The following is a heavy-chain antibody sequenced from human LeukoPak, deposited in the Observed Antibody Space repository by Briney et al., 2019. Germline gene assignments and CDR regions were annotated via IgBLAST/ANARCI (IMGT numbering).Heavy chain of an antibody. D-gene: IGHD4-17*01. CDR1: GYTFTSHG. CDR2: ISTYNGNT. Sequence: ASVKVSCKASGYTFTSHGISWGRQAPGQGLGLMGCISTYNGNTNYAQKFQGRVTMTRDKSISTAYMELSRLRSDDTAVYYCARDSDDYGDYDWSDHWGQGTLVTVSS. V-gene: IGHV1-18*01. CDR3: ARDSDDYGDYDWSDH. J-gene: IGHJ5*02.